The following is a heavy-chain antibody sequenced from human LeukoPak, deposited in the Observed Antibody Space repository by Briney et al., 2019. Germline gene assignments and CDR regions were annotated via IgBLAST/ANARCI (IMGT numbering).Heavy chain of an antibody. V-gene: IGHV4-39*07. CDR3: ARAEVAVAGNYYYMDV. Sequence: PSETLSLTCTVSGGSISSSSYYWGWIRQPPGKGLEWIGSIYYSGSTNYNPSLKSRVTISVDTSKNQFSLKLSSVTAADTAVYYCARAEVAVAGNYYYMDVWGKGTTVTVSS. J-gene: IGHJ6*03. CDR2: IYYSGST. D-gene: IGHD6-19*01. CDR1: GGSISSSSYY.